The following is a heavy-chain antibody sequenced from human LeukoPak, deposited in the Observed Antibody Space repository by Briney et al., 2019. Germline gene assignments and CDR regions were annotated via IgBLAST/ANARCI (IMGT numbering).Heavy chain of an antibody. CDR2: IGESGGRT. CDR3: ARGLTNDF. V-gene: IGHV3-23*01. Sequence: GGSLRLSCAASGFTFTTYAMTWVRQAPGKGLEWVSTIGESGGRTYYADSVKGRFTISRDNSKNTLYLQMNSLRAEDTAVYYCARGLTNDFWGQGTLVTVSS. CDR1: GFTFTTYA. J-gene: IGHJ4*02. D-gene: IGHD2-2*01.